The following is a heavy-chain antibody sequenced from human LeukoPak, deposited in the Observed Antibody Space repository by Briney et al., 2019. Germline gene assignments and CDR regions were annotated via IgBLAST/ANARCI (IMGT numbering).Heavy chain of an antibody. CDR1: GFAFSSSW. CDR2: INSAGTYT. Sequence: GGSLRLSCAASGFAFSSSWMLWLRQAPGKGLVWVSRINSAGTYTNYADSVKGRFTISRDNAKNTLYLQMNSLRAEDTAVYYCARDLSHTFDYWGQGTLVTVSS. CDR3: ARDLSHTFDY. J-gene: IGHJ4*02. V-gene: IGHV3-74*01.